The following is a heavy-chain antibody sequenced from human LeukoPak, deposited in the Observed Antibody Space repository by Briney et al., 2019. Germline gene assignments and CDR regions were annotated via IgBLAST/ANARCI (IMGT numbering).Heavy chain of an antibody. CDR1: GYTFTSYY. Sequence: ASVKVSFKASGYTFTSYYMHWVRQAPGQGLEWMGIINPSGGSTSYAQKFQGRVTMTRDTSTSTVYMELSSLRSEATAVYYCARSDSSGSFIDYWGQGTLVTVSS. V-gene: IGHV1-46*01. CDR2: INPSGGST. J-gene: IGHJ4*02. D-gene: IGHD3-22*01. CDR3: ARSDSSGSFIDY.